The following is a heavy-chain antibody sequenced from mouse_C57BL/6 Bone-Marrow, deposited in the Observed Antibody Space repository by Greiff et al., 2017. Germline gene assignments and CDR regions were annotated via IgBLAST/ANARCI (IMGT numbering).Heavy chain of an antibody. CDR3: GRMEDCGNFRRDY. V-gene: IGHV1-81*01. J-gene: IGHJ2*01. CDR2: IYPRSGNT. D-gene: IGHD1-1*01. CDR1: GYTFTSYG. Sequence: VQLQQSGAELARPGASVTLSCKASGYTFTSYGISWVKQRTGQGLEWIGEIYPRSGNTYYNEKFKGKATLPADNSSSTAYMELRSLTSEASAVYFCGRMEDCGNFRRDYWGQGTTVTVSS.